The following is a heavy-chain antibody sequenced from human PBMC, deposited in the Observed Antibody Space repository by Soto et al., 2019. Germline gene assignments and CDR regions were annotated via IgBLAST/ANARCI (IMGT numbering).Heavy chain of an antibody. Sequence: SETLSLTCAVYGGSFSGYYWSWIRQPPGKGLEWIGEINHSGSTNYNPSLKSRVTISVDTSKNQFSLKLSSVTAADTAVYYCGRAKDGRPYNWFDPWGQGTLVTVSS. CDR3: GRAKDGRPYNWFDP. V-gene: IGHV4-34*01. CDR2: INHSGST. CDR1: GGSFSGYY. J-gene: IGHJ5*02.